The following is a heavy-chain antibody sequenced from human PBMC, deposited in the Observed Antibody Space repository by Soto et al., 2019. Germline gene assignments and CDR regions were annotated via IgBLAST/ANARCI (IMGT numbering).Heavy chain of an antibody. V-gene: IGHV1-8*01. CDR3: TYGSGSYYNVKYFDY. CDR2: MNPNSGNT. Sequence: ASLKVSCKASGYTFTSYDINWVRQATGQGLEWMGWMNPNSGNTGYAQKFQGRVTMTRNTSISTAYMELSSLRSEDTAVYYCTYGSGSYYNVKYFDYWGQGTLVTVSS. J-gene: IGHJ4*02. D-gene: IGHD3-10*01. CDR1: GYTFTSYD.